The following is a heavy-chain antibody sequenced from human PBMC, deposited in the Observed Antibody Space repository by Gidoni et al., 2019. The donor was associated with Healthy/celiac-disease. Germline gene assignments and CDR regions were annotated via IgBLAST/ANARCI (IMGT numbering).Heavy chain of an antibody. Sequence: EVQLVESGGGLVKPGGSLRLSCAASGFTFSSYSMNWVRQAPGKGLEWVSSISSSSSYIYYADSVKGRFTISRDNAKNSLYLQMNSLRAEDTAVYYCARGEVDFGVAPYGMDVWGQGTTVTVSS. D-gene: IGHD3-3*01. CDR2: ISSSSSYI. V-gene: IGHV3-21*01. CDR1: GFTFSSYS. J-gene: IGHJ6*02. CDR3: ARGEVDFGVAPYGMDV.